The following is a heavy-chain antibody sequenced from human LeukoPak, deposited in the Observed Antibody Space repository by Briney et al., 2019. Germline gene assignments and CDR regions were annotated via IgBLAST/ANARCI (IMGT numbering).Heavy chain of an antibody. D-gene: IGHD2-15*01. CDR3: ARVRGYCSGGSCYRYWFDP. J-gene: IGHJ5*02. Sequence: SETLSLTCTVSGGSISSYYWSWIRQPPGKGPEWIGYIYHSGSTYYNPSLKSRVTISVDRSKNQFSLKLSSVTAADTAVYYCARVRGYCSGGSCYRYWFDPWGQGTLVTVSS. CDR2: IYHSGST. V-gene: IGHV4-59*12. CDR1: GGSISSYY.